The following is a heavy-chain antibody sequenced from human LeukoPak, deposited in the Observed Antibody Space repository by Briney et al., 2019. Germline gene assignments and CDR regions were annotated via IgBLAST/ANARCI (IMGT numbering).Heavy chain of an antibody. V-gene: IGHV4-34*01. Sequence: SETLSLTCAVYGGSFSSYYWSWIRQPPGKGLEWIGEINHSGSTNYNPSLKSRVTISVDTSKSQFSLKLSSVTAADTAVYYCARGTVRGHNYWGQGTLVTVSS. D-gene: IGHD3-10*01. CDR3: ARGTVRGHNY. J-gene: IGHJ4*02. CDR2: INHSGST. CDR1: GGSFSSYY.